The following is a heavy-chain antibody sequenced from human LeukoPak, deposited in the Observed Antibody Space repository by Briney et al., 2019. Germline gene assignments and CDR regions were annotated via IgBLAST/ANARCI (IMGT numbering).Heavy chain of an antibody. D-gene: IGHD2-21*02. CDR1: GFTFNTYW. CDR3: ARKGLPDY. J-gene: IGHJ4*02. Sequence: GGSLRLSCTASGFTFNTYWMIWVRQAPGKGLEWVANINQDGSVRYYVASVKGRFTISRDNAKNSVHLQMNSLRAEDTAMYYCARKGLPDYWGRGTMVTVSS. CDR2: INQDGSVR. V-gene: IGHV3-7*01.